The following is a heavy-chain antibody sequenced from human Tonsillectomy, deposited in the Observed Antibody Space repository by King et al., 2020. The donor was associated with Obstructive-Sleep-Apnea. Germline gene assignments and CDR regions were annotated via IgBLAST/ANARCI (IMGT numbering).Heavy chain of an antibody. Sequence: QLQESGPGLVKPSESLSLTCTVSGDSPSSSSYTWGWIRQPPGKGLGWIGGIYYRGSTYFNPSLKCRVTISVDTSKNQFSLKLGSVTAADTAVYYCATHTTAWRPVDSWGQGTLVTVSS. D-gene: IGHD1-14*01. J-gene: IGHJ4*02. V-gene: IGHV4-39*01. CDR1: GDSPSSSSYT. CDR2: IYYRGST. CDR3: ATHTTAWRPVDS.